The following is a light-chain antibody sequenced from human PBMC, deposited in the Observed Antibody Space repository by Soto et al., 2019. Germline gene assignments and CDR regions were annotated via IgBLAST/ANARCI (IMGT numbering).Light chain of an antibody. J-gene: IGKJ1*01. CDR3: HQRQSWPRT. Sequence: EIVLTQSPATLSSFPGDRFTLSCRASQYINTRLAWYQHRPGQSPRLLIYQTSLRAAGIPARFSASGSGTDFTLTISDVQPEDFALYYCHQRQSWPRTFGQGTKVDIK. CDR1: QYINTR. CDR2: QTS. V-gene: IGKV3-11*01.